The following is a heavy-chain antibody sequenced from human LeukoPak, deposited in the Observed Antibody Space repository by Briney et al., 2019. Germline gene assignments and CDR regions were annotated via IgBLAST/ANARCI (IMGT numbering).Heavy chain of an antibody. CDR1: GYSFTNYW. CDR3: ARHRRDGYNYDGFDI. J-gene: IGHJ3*02. Sequence: GESLKISCKGSGYSFTNYWIGWVRQMPGKGLEWMGIIYPGDSDTRYSPSFQGQVTISADKSINTAYLQWSSLKASDTAMFYCARHRRDGYNYDGFDIWGQGTMVTASS. CDR2: IYPGDSDT. D-gene: IGHD5-24*01. V-gene: IGHV5-51*01.